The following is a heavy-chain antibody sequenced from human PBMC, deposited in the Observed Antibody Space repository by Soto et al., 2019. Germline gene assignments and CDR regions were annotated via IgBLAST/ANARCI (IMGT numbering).Heavy chain of an antibody. J-gene: IGHJ4*02. Sequence: EVQLLESGGGLVQPGGSLRLSCAASGFTFSSYAMSWVRQAPGKGLEWVSAISGSGGSTYYADSVKGRFTISRDNSKNTLYLQMNSLRAEDTAVYYCAKDHSVRSSSWYYFDYWGQGALVTVSS. CDR2: ISGSGGST. D-gene: IGHD6-13*01. CDR3: AKDHSVRSSSWYYFDY. CDR1: GFTFSSYA. V-gene: IGHV3-23*01.